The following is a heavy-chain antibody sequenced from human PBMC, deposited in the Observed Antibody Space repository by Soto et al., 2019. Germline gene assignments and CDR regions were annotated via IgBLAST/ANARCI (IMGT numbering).Heavy chain of an antibody. Sequence: QVQLQESGPGLVKPSGTLSLTCAVSGGSISSSNWWSWVRQPPGKGLEWIGYIYYSGSTNYNPSLKSRVTISVDTSKNQFSLKLSSVTAADTAVYYCGRDAGGRGDGAFDIWGQGTMVTVSS. D-gene: IGHD3-16*01. CDR3: GRDAGGRGDGAFDI. CDR1: GGSISSSNW. J-gene: IGHJ3*02. CDR2: IYYSGST. V-gene: IGHV4-4*02.